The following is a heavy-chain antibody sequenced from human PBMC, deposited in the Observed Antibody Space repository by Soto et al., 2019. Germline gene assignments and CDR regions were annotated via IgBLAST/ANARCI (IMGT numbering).Heavy chain of an antibody. Sequence: GGSLRLSCAASGFTFSSYAMHWVRQAPGKGLEWVAVISYDGSNKYYADSVKGRFTISRDNSKNTLYLQMNSLRAEDTAVYYCARGGDMYYDILTGYYGFYYYYGMDVWGQGTTVTSP. D-gene: IGHD3-9*01. V-gene: IGHV3-30-3*01. J-gene: IGHJ6*02. CDR1: GFTFSSYA. CDR3: ARGGDMYYDILTGYYGFYYYYGMDV. CDR2: ISYDGSNK.